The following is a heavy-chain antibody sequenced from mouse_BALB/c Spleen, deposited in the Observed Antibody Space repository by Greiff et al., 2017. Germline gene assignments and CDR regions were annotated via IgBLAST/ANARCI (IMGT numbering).Heavy chain of an antibody. J-gene: IGHJ2*01. CDR1: GFTFSSYA. V-gene: IGHV5-6-5*01. D-gene: IGHD2-4*01. CDR3: AREYYDYDGFDY. CDR2: ISSGGST. Sequence: EVQVVESGGGLVKPGGSLKLSCAASGFTFSSYAMSWVRQTPEKRLEWVASISSGGSTYYPDSVKGRFTISRDNARNILYLQMSSLRSEDTAMYYCAREYYDYDGFDYWGQGTTLTVSS.